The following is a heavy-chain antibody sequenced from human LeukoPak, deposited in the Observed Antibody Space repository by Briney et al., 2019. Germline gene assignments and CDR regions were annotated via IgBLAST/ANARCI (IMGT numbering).Heavy chain of an antibody. Sequence: SGGSLRLSCAVSGFTFSAHYIDWVRQAPGKGREWVGRSGNKANSYTTEYAASVRGRFTISRDDSKNSLYLQMNSVKTEDTAVFYCTRGYSGIGIYAFDIWGQGTMVTVSS. D-gene: IGHD1-26*01. V-gene: IGHV3-72*01. J-gene: IGHJ3*02. CDR1: GFTFSAHY. CDR2: SGNKANSYTT. CDR3: TRGYSGIGIYAFDI.